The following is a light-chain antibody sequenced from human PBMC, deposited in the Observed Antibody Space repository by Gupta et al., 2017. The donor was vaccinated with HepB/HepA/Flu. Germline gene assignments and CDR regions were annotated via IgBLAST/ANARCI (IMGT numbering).Light chain of an antibody. Sequence: SALTHPPSASGTPGPRVTISCSRSSSNIGSHDVYWYQQLPGTAPKLLIYRNNQRPSGVPDRFSGSKSGTSASLAISGLRSEDEADYYCAAWDGSLSGRVFGGGTKLTVL. CDR2: RNN. CDR3: AAWDGSLSGRV. CDR1: SSNIGSHD. J-gene: IGLJ2*01. V-gene: IGLV1-47*01.